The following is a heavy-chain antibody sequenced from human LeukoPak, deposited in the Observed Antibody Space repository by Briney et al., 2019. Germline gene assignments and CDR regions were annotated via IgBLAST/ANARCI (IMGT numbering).Heavy chain of an antibody. CDR2: ISGSGAST. CDR1: GFTFSSYA. CDR3: AKGELEYCSGTSCYAFDY. J-gene: IGHJ4*02. D-gene: IGHD2-2*01. Sequence: GGSLRLSCAASGFTFSSYAMSWVRQAPGKGLEWVSVISGSGASTYYADSVKGRFTISRDNSKNTLYLQVNSLRAEDTAVYYCAKGELEYCSGTSCYAFDYWGQGTLVTVSS. V-gene: IGHV3-23*01.